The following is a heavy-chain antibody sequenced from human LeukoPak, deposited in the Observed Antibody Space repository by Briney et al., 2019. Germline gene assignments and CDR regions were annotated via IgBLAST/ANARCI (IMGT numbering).Heavy chain of an antibody. D-gene: IGHD3/OR15-3a*01. CDR2: IYYSGST. CDR3: ARDRLPGLDYYYYGMDV. V-gene: IGHV4-31*03. Sequence: SETLSLTCTVSGGSITSGGYYWSWIRQHPGKGLEWIVYIYYSGSTYYNPSLKSRVTISVDTSKNQFSLKLSSVTAADTAVYYCARDRLPGLDYYYYGMDVWGQGATVTVSS. CDR1: GGSITSGGYY. J-gene: IGHJ6*02.